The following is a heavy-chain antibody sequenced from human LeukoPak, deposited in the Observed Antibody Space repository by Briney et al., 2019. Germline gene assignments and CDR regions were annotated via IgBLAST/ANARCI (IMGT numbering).Heavy chain of an antibody. CDR2: IYYSGSA. V-gene: IGHV4-39*01. CDR1: GVSISSNIYY. D-gene: IGHD3-10*01. Sequence: PSETLSLTCTVSGVSISSNIYYWGWIRQPPGKGLEWIGSIYYSGSAYYNPSLKSRFTISVDTSRNQFSLRLSSLTAADTAMYFCAKSLYDYRSGTYFRPFDYWGQGTLVTVSS. J-gene: IGHJ4*02. CDR3: AKSLYDYRSGTYFRPFDY.